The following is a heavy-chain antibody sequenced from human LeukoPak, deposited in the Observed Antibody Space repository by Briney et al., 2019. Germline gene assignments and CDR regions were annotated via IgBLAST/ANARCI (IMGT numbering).Heavy chain of an antibody. V-gene: IGHV3-23*01. J-gene: IGHJ3*02. CDR3: AKDRSSGWYSPGAFDI. CDR2: ISGSGGST. D-gene: IGHD6-19*01. CDR1: GFALSSYW. Sequence: GGSLRLSCAASGFALSSYWMSWVRQAPGKGLEWVSAISGSGGSTYYADSVKGRFTISRDNSKNTLYLQMNSLRAEDTAVYYCAKDRSSGWYSPGAFDIWGQGTMVTVSS.